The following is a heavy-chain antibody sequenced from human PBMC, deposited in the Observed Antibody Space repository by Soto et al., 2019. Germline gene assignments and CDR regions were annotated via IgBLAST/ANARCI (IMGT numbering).Heavy chain of an antibody. J-gene: IGHJ6*02. Sequence: GASVKVSCKASGGTFSSYAISWLRQAPGQGLEWMGGIIPIFGTANYAQKFQGRVTITADESTSTAYMELSSLRSEDTAVYYCARGARELLHTYYYYGMDVWGQGTTVTVSS. V-gene: IGHV1-69*13. CDR2: IIPIFGTA. CDR1: GGTFSSYA. D-gene: IGHD3-10*01. CDR3: ARGARELLHTYYYYGMDV.